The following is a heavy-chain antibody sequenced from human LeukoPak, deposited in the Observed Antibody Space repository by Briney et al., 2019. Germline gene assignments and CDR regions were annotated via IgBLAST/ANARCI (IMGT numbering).Heavy chain of an antibody. D-gene: IGHD6-13*01. Sequence: SQTLSLTCTVSGGSISSGDYYWGWIRQPPGKGLEWIGYIYYSGSTYYNPSLKSRVTISVDTSKNQFSLKLSSVTAADTAVYYCARELAAGPYYFDYWGQGTLVTVSS. V-gene: IGHV4-30-4*08. CDR3: ARELAAGPYYFDY. J-gene: IGHJ4*02. CDR1: GGSISSGDYY. CDR2: IYYSGST.